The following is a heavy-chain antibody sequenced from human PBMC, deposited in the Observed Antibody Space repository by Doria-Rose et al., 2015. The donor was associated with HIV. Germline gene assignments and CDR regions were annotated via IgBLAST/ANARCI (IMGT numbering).Heavy chain of an antibody. V-gene: IGHV2-26*01. CDR1: GVSLSSPGMG. D-gene: IGHD6-13*01. CDR3: ARIKSSRWYHKYYFDF. J-gene: IGHJ4*02. Sequence: QESGPVLVKPTETLTLTCTVSGVSLSSPGMGVSWIRQPPGKALEWLANIVSDDERSYKTSLKSRLTSSRGTSKSQVVLTMTDTDPVDTATYYCARIKSSRWYHKYYFDFWGQGTLVIVSA. CDR2: IVSDDER.